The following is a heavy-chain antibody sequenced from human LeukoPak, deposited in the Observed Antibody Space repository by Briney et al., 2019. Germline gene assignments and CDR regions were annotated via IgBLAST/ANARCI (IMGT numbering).Heavy chain of an antibody. V-gene: IGHV6-1*01. CDR2: TYYRSKWYN. Sequence: SQTLSLTCAISGDSVSSNSAAWNWIRQSPSRGLEWLGRTYYRSKWYNDYAVSVKSRMTINPDTSKNQFSLQLNSVTPEDTAVYYCAKDTDYYGSGSYDYWGQGTLVTVSS. D-gene: IGHD3-10*01. CDR3: AKDTDYYGSGSYDY. CDR1: GDSVSSNSAA. J-gene: IGHJ4*02.